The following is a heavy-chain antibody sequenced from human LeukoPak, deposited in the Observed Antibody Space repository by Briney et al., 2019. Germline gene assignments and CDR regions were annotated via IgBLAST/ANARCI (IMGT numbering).Heavy chain of an antibody. Sequence: ASVKVSCKASGYTFTSYGISWVRQAPGQGLEWMGWISAYNGNTNYAQKLQGRVTMTTDTSTSTAYMELRSLRSDDTAVYYCARGSDYYDSSGYYYYYGIDVWGQGTTVTVSS. J-gene: IGHJ6*02. CDR2: ISAYNGNT. CDR3: ARGSDYYDSSGYYYYYGIDV. V-gene: IGHV1-18*01. D-gene: IGHD3-22*01. CDR1: GYTFTSYG.